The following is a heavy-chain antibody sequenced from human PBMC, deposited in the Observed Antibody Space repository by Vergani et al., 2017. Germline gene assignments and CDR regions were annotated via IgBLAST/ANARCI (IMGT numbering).Heavy chain of an antibody. V-gene: IGHV2-5*04. CDR2: IYWNDDQ. CDR1: GFSLNTRGVS. J-gene: IGHJ6*03. CDR3: VYRKTECGSIFCCYPFYYYYCMEV. Sequence: QITLKESGPTLVKPTQTLTLTCTFSGFSLNTRGVSVAWIRQPPGKALDWLALIYWNDDQHYSPSLNNRVTITKATSKNQVVLTMNNMDYVDTGTYYCVYRKTECGSIFCCYPFYYYYCMEVWGKGTTVTVSS. D-gene: IGHD3-16*02.